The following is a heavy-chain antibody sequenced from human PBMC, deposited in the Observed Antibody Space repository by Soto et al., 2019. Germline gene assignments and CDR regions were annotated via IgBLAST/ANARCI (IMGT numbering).Heavy chain of an antibody. CDR3: ARDPERSNWFDP. J-gene: IGHJ5*02. D-gene: IGHD1-1*01. V-gene: IGHV1-69*13. Sequence: ASVKVSCKASGGAFSSYGFSWVRQAPGQGLEWMGGILPIFDTSNYAQKFQGRVTITADESTSTAYMELSSLRSEDTAVYYCARDPERSNWFDPWGQGTLVTVSS. CDR2: ILPIFDTS. CDR1: GGAFSSYG.